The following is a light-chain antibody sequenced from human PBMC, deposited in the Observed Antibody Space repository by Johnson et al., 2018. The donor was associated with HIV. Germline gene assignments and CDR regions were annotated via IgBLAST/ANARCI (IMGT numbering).Light chain of an antibody. CDR2: DNH. V-gene: IGLV1-51*01. J-gene: IGLJ1*01. CDR3: GTWDSRLNAYV. CDR1: SSNIGKNY. Sequence: QSVLTQSPSVSAAPGQKVTISCSGSSSNIGKNYVSWYQQLPGTAPKLLIFDNHKRPSGIPDRFSGSKSGTSATLGITGLQTGDEADYYCGTWDSRLNAYVFGAGTKVTVL.